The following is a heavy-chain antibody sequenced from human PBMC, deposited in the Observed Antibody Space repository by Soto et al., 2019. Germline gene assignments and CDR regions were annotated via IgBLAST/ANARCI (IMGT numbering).Heavy chain of an antibody. Sequence: SETLSLTCTVSGFAITRCYHWAWIRRPPGKGLEWIASIYHSGIAHYNPSLQSRVTISVDTSKNQFSLTLSSVTAADTALYYCARLQGDFWGQGSLVTVSS. V-gene: IGHV4-38-2*02. CDR3: ARLQGDF. CDR2: IYHSGIA. CDR1: GFAITRCYH. J-gene: IGHJ4*02.